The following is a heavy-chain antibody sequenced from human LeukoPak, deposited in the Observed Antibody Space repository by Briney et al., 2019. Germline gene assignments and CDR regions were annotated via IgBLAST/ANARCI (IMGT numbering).Heavy chain of an antibody. J-gene: IGHJ4*02. D-gene: IGHD5-12*01. CDR2: INPNSGGT. V-gene: IGHV1-46*01. CDR3: ASSGYDRYYFDY. CDR1: GYTFTSYY. Sequence: ASVKVSCKASGYTFTSYYMHWVRQAPGQGLEWMGIINPNSGGTNYAQKFQGRVTITADKSTSTAYMELSSLRSEDTAVYYCASSGYDRYYFDYWGQGTLVTVSS.